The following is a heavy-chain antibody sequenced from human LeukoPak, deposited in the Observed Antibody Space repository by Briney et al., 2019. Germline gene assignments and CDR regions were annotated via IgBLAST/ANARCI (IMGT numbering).Heavy chain of an antibody. V-gene: IGHV3-53*01. Sequence: PGGSLRLSCAASGFTVSSNYINWVRQAPGKGLEWVSIIYSDGSTYYADSVKGRFTISRDNSKNTLYLQMKSLRVEDTAAYYCARALSSSSSDYWGQGTLVTVSS. J-gene: IGHJ4*02. CDR3: ARALSSSSSDY. CDR2: IYSDGST. D-gene: IGHD6-6*01. CDR1: GFTVSSNY.